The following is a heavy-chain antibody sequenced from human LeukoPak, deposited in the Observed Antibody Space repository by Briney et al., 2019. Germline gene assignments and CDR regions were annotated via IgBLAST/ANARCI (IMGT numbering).Heavy chain of an antibody. J-gene: IGHJ4*02. CDR1: GFTFSSYS. CDR2: ISSSSSYI. D-gene: IGHD6-19*01. V-gene: IGHV3-21*01. Sequence: PGGSLRLSCAASGFTFSSYSMTWVRQAPGKGLEWVSSISSSSSYIYYADSVKGRFTISRDNAKNSLYLQMNSLRAEDTAVYYCAGGYSSGWSNYWGQGTLVTVSS. CDR3: AGGYSSGWSNY.